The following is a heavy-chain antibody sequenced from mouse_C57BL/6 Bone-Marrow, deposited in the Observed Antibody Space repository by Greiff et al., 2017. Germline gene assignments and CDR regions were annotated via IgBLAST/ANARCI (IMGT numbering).Heavy chain of an antibody. CDR1: GFTFSDAW. D-gene: IGHD3-2*02. J-gene: IGHJ3*01. Sequence: EVKLLESGGGLVQPGGSMKLSCAASGFTFSDAWMDWVRQSPEKGLEWVAEIRNKANNHATYYAESVKGRFTISRDDSKSSVYLQMNSLRAEDTGIYYCTRRGSGYRFAYWGQGTLVTVSA. V-gene: IGHV6-6*01. CDR3: TRRGSGYRFAY. CDR2: IRNKANNHAT.